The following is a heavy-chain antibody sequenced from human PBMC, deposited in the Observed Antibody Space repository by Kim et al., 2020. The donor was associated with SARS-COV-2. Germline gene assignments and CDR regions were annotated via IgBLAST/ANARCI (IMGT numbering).Heavy chain of an antibody. CDR2: ISYDGSNK. Sequence: GGSLRLSCAASGFTFSSYAMHWVRQAPGKGLEWVAVISYDGSNKYYADSVKGRFTISRDNSKNTLYLQMNSLRAEDTAVYYCAREDTAMVYGMDVWGQGTTVTVSS. D-gene: IGHD5-18*01. CDR1: GFTFSSYA. CDR3: AREDTAMVYGMDV. V-gene: IGHV3-30-3*01. J-gene: IGHJ6*02.